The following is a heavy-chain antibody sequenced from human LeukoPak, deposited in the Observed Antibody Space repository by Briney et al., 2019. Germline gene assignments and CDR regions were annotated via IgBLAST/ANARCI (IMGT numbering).Heavy chain of an antibody. Sequence: GGSLRLSCAASGFTVSSNYMSWVRQAPGKGLEWVSVIYSGGSTYYADSVKGRFTISRDNSKNTLYLQMNSLRAEDTAVYYCAKMADFWSGSYYWGQGTLVTVSS. V-gene: IGHV3-66*01. CDR3: AKMADFWSGSYY. J-gene: IGHJ4*02. CDR1: GFTVSSNY. D-gene: IGHD3-3*01. CDR2: IYSGGST.